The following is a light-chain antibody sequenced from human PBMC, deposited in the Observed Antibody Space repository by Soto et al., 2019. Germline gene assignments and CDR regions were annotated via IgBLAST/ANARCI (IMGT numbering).Light chain of an antibody. Sequence: DIQMTQSPSSLSASVGDRVTITCWASQGISNCLAWYQQKPGKVPKLLIYAASTLESGVPSRFSGSGSATDFTLTISSLQPEDVATYYCQKYNSAPRTFGQGTKVEIK. V-gene: IGKV1-27*01. J-gene: IGKJ1*01. CDR2: AAS. CDR3: QKYNSAPRT. CDR1: QGISNC.